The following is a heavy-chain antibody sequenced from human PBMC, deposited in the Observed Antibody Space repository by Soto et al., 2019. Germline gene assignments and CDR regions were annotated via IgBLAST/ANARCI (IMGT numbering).Heavy chain of an antibody. D-gene: IGHD3-10*01. CDR2: INGDGSSN. CDR1: GFTFSSYW. J-gene: IGHJ4*02. V-gene: IGHV3-74*01. CDR3: ARGTESYITSPRRPLFDY. Sequence: EAQLVESGGGLVQPGGSLRLSCVASGFTFSSYWMHWVRQAPGKGLVWVSRINGDGSSNNYADSVKGRVTISRDNAKNTLYLQMNSLRTEDTAVYYCARGTESYITSPRRPLFDYWGQGTLVTVSS.